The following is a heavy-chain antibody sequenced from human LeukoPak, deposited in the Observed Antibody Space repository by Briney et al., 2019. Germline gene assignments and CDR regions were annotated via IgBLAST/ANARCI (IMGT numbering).Heavy chain of an antibody. V-gene: IGHV4-59*01. CDR3: ARDGIAAAGYHNWFDP. Sequence: PSETLSLTCTVSGGSISSYYWSWIRQPPGKGLEWIGYIYYSGSTNYNPSLKSRVTISVDTSKNQFSLKLSSVTAADTAVYYCARDGIAAAGYHNWFDPWGQGTLVTVSS. D-gene: IGHD6-13*01. CDR1: GGSISSYY. J-gene: IGHJ5*02. CDR2: IYYSGST.